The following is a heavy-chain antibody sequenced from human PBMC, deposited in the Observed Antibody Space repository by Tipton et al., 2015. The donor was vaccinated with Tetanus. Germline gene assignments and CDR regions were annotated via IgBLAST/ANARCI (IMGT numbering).Heavy chain of an antibody. CDR2: LNPNSGGT. V-gene: IGHV1-2*02. D-gene: IGHD1-1*01. CDR1: GYTFTGYY. Sequence: QSGAEVKKPGASVKVSCKASGYTFTGYYMHWVRQAPGQGLEWMGWLNPNSGGTNYAQKLQGRVTMTRDTSISTAYMELRRLRSDDTAVYYWARERYRSPFDYWGQGTLVTVSS. J-gene: IGHJ4*02. CDR3: ARERYRSPFDY.